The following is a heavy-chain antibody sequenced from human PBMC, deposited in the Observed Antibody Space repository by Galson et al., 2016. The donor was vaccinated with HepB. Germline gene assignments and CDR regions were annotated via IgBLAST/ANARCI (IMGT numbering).Heavy chain of an antibody. CDR1: GFTFNNYG. CDR3: VKAPGTYCSGGNCYFVY. J-gene: IGHJ4*02. Sequence: SLRLSCAASGFTFNNYGMSWVRQSPGKGLEWVSGISASGGTTDYADSVKGRFTISRDNSMNTLYLHMSNLRADDSAVYYCVKAPGTYCSGGNCYFVYWGQGTLVTVSS. CDR2: ISASGGTT. V-gene: IGHV3-23*01. D-gene: IGHD2-15*01.